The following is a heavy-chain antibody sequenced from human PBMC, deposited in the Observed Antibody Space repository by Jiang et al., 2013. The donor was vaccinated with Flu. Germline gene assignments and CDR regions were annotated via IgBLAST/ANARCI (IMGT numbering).Heavy chain of an antibody. J-gene: IGHJ6*03. V-gene: IGHV4-34*01. CDR1: GGSFSGYY. CDR3: ALGYLSNYYYMDV. CDR2: INHSGST. D-gene: IGHD3-22*01. Sequence: LLKPSETLSLTCAVYGGSFSGYYWSWIRQPPGKGLEWIGEINHSGSTNYNPSLKSRVTISVDTSKNQFSLKLSSVTAADTAVYYCALGYLSNYYYMDVWGKGTTVTVSS.